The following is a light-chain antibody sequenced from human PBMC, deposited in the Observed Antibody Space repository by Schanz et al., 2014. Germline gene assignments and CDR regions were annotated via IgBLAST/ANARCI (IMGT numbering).Light chain of an antibody. CDR1: SSNIGGGYD. CDR3: QSYDTSLSASV. CDR2: GNS. J-gene: IGLJ3*02. Sequence: SVLTQPPSVSGAPGQGVTISCTGGSSNIGGGYDVHWYQQIPGTAPKLLIYGNSNRPSGVPDRFSGSKSGTSASLAITGLQAEDEADYYCQSYDTSLSASVFGGGAKLTVL. V-gene: IGLV1-40*01.